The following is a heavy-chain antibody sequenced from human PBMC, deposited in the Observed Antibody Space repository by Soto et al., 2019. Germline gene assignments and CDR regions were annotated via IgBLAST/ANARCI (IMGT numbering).Heavy chain of an antibody. CDR2: MWYDGTNK. Sequence: GGSLRLSCAASGFTFRIYSMHWVRQSPGKGLEWVAVMWYDGTNKYYGESVKGRFTISRDNSENTLYLQMNSLRVEDTAVYYCARDDTFATKGGSFDIWGHGTLVTVSS. J-gene: IGHJ3*02. CDR3: ARDDTFATKGGSFDI. D-gene: IGHD1-26*01. V-gene: IGHV3-33*01. CDR1: GFTFRIYS.